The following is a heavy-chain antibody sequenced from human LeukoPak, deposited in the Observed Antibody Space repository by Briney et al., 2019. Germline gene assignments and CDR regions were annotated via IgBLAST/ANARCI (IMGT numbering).Heavy chain of an antibody. J-gene: IGHJ4*02. D-gene: IGHD5-18*01. V-gene: IGHV3-33*01. CDR3: ARPHVDTAMVDY. Sequence: GGSLRLSCAASGFTFSSYGMHWVRQAPGKGLEWVAVIWYDGSNKYYADSVKGRFTISRDNSKNTLYLQMNSLRAEGTAVYYCARPHVDTAMVDYWGQGTLVTVSS. CDR1: GFTFSSYG. CDR2: IWYDGSNK.